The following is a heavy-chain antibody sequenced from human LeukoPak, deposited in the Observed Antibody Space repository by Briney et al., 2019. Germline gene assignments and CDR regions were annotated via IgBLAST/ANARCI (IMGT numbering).Heavy chain of an antibody. D-gene: IGHD3-16*01. V-gene: IGHV3-66*02. J-gene: IGHJ5*02. CDR3: ARDYFGP. Sequence: GGSLRLSCAASGFTVSNNYMRWVRQAPGKGLEWVSVIYSGGDIKYADSVKGRFTISRDKSKNTLYLQMNSLRVEDTAVYYCARDYFGPWGQGTLVTVSS. CDR1: GFTVSNNY. CDR2: IYSGGDI.